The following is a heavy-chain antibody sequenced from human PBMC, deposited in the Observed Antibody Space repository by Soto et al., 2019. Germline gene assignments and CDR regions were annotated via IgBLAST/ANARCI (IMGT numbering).Heavy chain of an antibody. D-gene: IGHD3-3*01. J-gene: IGHJ4*02. CDR3: ASVARDFGVVIRGPVDY. CDR1: GGTFSSYA. CDR2: IIPIFGTA. V-gene: IGHV1-69*13. Sequence: SVKVSCNASGGTFSSYAISWVRQAPGQGLEWMGGIIPIFGTANYAQKFQGRVTMTADESTSTSYMELSSLRSEDTAVYSCASVARDFGVVIRGPVDYWGQGPLVTVSS.